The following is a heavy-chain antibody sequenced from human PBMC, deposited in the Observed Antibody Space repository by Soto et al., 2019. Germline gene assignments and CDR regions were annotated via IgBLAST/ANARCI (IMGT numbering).Heavy chain of an antibody. Sequence: GGSLRLSCAASGFTFSSYWMSWVRQAPGKGLEWVANIKQDGSEKYYVDSVKGRFTISRDNAKNSLYLQMNSLRAEDTAVYYCARAERLYGVLSGEYFQHWGQGTLVTVSS. J-gene: IGHJ1*01. CDR3: ARAERLYGVLSGEYFQH. CDR1: GFTFSSYW. CDR2: IKQDGSEK. D-gene: IGHD2-8*01. V-gene: IGHV3-7*04.